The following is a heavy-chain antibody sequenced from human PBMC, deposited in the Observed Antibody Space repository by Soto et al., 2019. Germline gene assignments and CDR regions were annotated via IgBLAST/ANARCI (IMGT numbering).Heavy chain of an antibody. CDR3: ARATEDYDFWSGYPDVGFDY. CDR1: GGSISSGDYY. V-gene: IGHV4-30-4*01. D-gene: IGHD3-3*01. CDR2: IYYSGST. J-gene: IGHJ4*02. Sequence: PSETLSLTCTVSGGSISSGDYYWSWIRQPPGKGLEWIGYIYYSGSTYYNPSLKSRVTISVDTSKNQFSLKLSSVTAADTAVYYCARATEDYDFWSGYPDVGFDYWGQGTLVTVSS.